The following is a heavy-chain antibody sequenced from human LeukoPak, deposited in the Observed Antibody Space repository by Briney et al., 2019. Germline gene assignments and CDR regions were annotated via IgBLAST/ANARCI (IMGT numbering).Heavy chain of an antibody. CDR2: ISAYNGNT. CDR1: GYTFTSYG. CDR3: ARGITLAVAGPPDY. D-gene: IGHD6-19*01. Sequence: GASVTVSCKASGYTFTSYGISWVRQAPGQGLEWMGWISAYNGNTNYAQKLQGRVTMTTDTSTSTAYMELRSLRSDDTAVYYCARGITLAVAGPPDYWGQGTLVTVSS. V-gene: IGHV1-18*01. J-gene: IGHJ4*02.